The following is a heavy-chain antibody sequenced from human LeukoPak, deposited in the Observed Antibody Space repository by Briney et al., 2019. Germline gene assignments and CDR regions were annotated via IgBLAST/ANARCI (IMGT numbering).Heavy chain of an antibody. D-gene: IGHD5-18*01. CDR2: INHSGST. V-gene: IGHV4-34*01. Sequence: SETLSLTCAVYGGSFSGYYWSWIRQPPGKGLEWIGEINHSGSTNYNPSLKSRVTISVDTSKNQFSLKLNSVTAADTAVYYCARGGRIQLWSRRGQGTLVTVSS. CDR3: ARGGRIQLWSR. J-gene: IGHJ4*02. CDR1: GGSFSGYY.